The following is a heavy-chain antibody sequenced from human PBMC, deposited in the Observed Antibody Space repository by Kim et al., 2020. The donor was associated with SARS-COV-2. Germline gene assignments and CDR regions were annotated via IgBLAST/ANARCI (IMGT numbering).Heavy chain of an antibody. CDR1: GYTFTGYY. J-gene: IGHJ5*02. D-gene: IGHD3-22*01. CDR3: ARDRKRGYYDSRTVGWFDP. Sequence: ASVKVSCKASGYTFTGYYMHWVRQAPGQGLEWMGRINPNSGGTNYAQKFQGRVTMTRDTSISTAYMELSRLRSDDTAVYYCARDRKRGYYDSRTVGWFDPWGQGTLVTVSS. CDR2: INPNSGGT. V-gene: IGHV1-2*06.